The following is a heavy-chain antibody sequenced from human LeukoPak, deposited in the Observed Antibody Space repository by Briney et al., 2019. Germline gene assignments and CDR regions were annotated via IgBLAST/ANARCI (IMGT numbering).Heavy chain of an antibody. CDR3: AKVPYYDFWSGYYTSFAH. J-gene: IGHJ4*02. V-gene: IGHV3-23*01. CDR1: GFTVSSNY. Sequence: GALRLSCAASGFTVSSNYMSWVRQAPGKGLEWVSAISGSGGSTYYADSVKGRFTISSDNSKNTLYLQMNSLRAEDTAVYYCAKVPYYDFWSGYYTSFAHWGQGTLVTVSS. CDR2: ISGSGGST. D-gene: IGHD3-3*01.